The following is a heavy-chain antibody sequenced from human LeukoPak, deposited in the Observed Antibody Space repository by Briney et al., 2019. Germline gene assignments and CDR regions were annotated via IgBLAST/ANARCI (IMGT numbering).Heavy chain of an antibody. J-gene: IGHJ6*04. Sequence: GGSLRLSCAASGFTFSTYSMNWVRQAPGKGLEWVSFISTSSSYIYYADSVKGRFTISRDNSKNSLYLQMNSLRAEDTAVYYCAELGITMIGGVWGKGTTVTISS. V-gene: IGHV3-21*01. CDR2: ISTSSSYI. D-gene: IGHD3-10*02. CDR3: AELGITMIGGV. CDR1: GFTFSTYS.